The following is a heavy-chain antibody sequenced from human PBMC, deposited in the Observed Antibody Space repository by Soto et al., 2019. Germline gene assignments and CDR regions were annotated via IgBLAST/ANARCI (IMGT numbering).Heavy chain of an antibody. D-gene: IGHD3-3*01. V-gene: IGHV1-18*01. J-gene: IGHJ4*02. Sequence: VQLVQSGAEVKKPGASVKVSCKASGYTFTSYVISWVRQAPGQGLEWLGWISAYKGNTNYAQKLQGRVHMNTDTSASTAYMRVRSLRSDDTHVYYWARAINDRDYDVRSGYLSPLDYWGQGTLVTVSS. CDR2: ISAYKGNT. CDR1: GYTFTSYV. CDR3: ARAINDRDYDVRSGYLSPLDY.